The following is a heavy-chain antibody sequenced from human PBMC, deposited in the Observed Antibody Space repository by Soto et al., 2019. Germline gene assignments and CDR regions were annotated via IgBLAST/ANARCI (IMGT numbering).Heavy chain of an antibody. V-gene: IGHV1-8*01. CDR1: GYTFTSYD. J-gene: IGHJ6*03. D-gene: IGHD2-2*01. CDR2: MNPNSGNT. Sequence: ASVKVSCKASGYTFTSYDINWVRQATGQGLEWMGWMNPNSGNTGYAQKFQGRVTMTRNTSISTANMELSSLRSEDTAVYYCAREGCSSTSCPKRPYYYYMDVWGKGTTVTVSS. CDR3: AREGCSSTSCPKRPYYYYMDV.